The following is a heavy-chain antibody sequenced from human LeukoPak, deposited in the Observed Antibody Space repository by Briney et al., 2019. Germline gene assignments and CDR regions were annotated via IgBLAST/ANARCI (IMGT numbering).Heavy chain of an antibody. V-gene: IGHV3-30*02. CDR3: AKDRTYYYDSSGQGGFDY. CDR1: GFTFSNHG. D-gene: IGHD3-22*01. Sequence: PGGTLRLSCAASGFTFSNHGMDWVRQAPGKGLEWVAFIRYDGSNKYYADSVKGRFTISRDNSKNTLYLQMNSLRAEDTAVYYCAKDRTYYYDSSGQGGFDYWGQGTLVTVSS. J-gene: IGHJ4*02. CDR2: IRYDGSNK.